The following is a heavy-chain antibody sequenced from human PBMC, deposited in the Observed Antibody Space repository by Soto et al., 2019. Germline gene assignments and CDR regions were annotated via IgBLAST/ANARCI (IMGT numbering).Heavy chain of an antibody. V-gene: IGHV3-7*01. CDR3: ARGDTPMITGMDSFDI. D-gene: IGHD5-18*01. CDR1: GFTFSRYW. J-gene: IGHJ3*02. Sequence: GGSLRLSCAASGFTFSRYWMNWVRQAPGKGLEWVANIKQDGTEKNYVDSVKGRFTISRDNAKNSLYLQMDSLRAEDTAVYFCARGDTPMITGMDSFDIWGQGTLVTVS. CDR2: IKQDGTEK.